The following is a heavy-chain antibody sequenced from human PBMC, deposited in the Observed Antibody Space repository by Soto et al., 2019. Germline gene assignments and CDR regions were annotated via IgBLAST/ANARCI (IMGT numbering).Heavy chain of an antibody. CDR1: GYTFTGYY. J-gene: IGHJ6*02. CDR3: ARDRSRIAVAGYYYYYGMDV. CDR2: INPNSGGT. V-gene: IGHV1-2*04. D-gene: IGHD6-19*01. Sequence: ASVKVSCKASGYTFTGYYMHWVRQAPRQGLEWMGWINPNSGGTNYAQKFQGWVTMTRDTSISTAYMELSRLRSDDTAVYYCARDRSRIAVAGYYYYYGMDVWGQGTTGTAP.